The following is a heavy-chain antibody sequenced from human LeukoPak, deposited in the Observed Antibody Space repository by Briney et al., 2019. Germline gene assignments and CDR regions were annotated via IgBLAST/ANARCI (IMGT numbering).Heavy chain of an antibody. J-gene: IGHJ2*01. D-gene: IGHD3-22*01. CDR3: ASNQYDSSGYYYVGWYFDL. V-gene: IGHV1-69*05. Sequence: SVKVSCKASGGTFSSYAISWVRQAPGQGLEWMGGIILIFGTANYAQKFQGRVTITTDESTSTAYMELSSLRSEDTAVYYCASNQYDSSGYYYVGWYFDLWGRGTLVTVSS. CDR2: IILIFGTA. CDR1: GGTFSSYA.